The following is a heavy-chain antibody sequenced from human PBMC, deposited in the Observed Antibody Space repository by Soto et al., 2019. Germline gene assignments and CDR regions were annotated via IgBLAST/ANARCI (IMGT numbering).Heavy chain of an antibody. V-gene: IGHV1-69*12. CDR1: GGTFSSYA. CDR3: ARHVPAAGYYYGMDV. CDR2: IIPIFGTA. D-gene: IGHD2-2*01. Sequence: QVQLVQSGAEVKKPGSSVKVSCKASGGTFSSYAISWVRQAPGQGLEWMGGIIPIFGTANYAQKSQXXXTXXADESTSTAYLELSSLRSEDTAVYYCARHVPAAGYYYGMDVWGQGTTVTVSS. J-gene: IGHJ6*02.